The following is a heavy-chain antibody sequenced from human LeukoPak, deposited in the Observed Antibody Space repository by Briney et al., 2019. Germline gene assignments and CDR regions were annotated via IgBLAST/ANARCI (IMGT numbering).Heavy chain of an antibody. CDR1: GGTFSSYA. CDR2: IIPILGIA. CDR3: ARDGLGSGYGGY. D-gene: IGHD5-12*01. Sequence: GASVKVSCKASGGTFSSYAISWVRQAPGQGLEWMGRIIPILGIANYAQKFQGRVTITADKSTSTAYMELSSPRSEDTAVYYCARDGLGSGYGGYWGQGTLVTVSS. V-gene: IGHV1-69*04. J-gene: IGHJ4*02.